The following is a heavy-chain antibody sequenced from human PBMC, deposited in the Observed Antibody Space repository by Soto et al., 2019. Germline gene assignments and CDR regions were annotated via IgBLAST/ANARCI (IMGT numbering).Heavy chain of an antibody. J-gene: IGHJ4*02. Sequence: PSETLSLTCTVSGGSVSSGSYYWSWIRQPPGKGLEWIGYIYYSGSTNYNPSLKSRVTISVDTSKNQFSLKLSSVTAADTAVYYCASDVPYYYDSSGYLGYWGQGTLVTVS. CDR2: IYYSGST. V-gene: IGHV4-61*01. CDR1: GGSVSSGSYY. D-gene: IGHD3-22*01. CDR3: ASDVPYYYDSSGYLGY.